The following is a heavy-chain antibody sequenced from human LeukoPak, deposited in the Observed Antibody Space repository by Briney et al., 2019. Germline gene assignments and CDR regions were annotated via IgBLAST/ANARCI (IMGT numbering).Heavy chain of an antibody. CDR1: GNTFTGYY. Sequence: ASVKVSCKASGNTFTGYYMHWVRQAPGQGLEWMGWINPNSGGTDYAQRFQGRVTMTRDTSISTAYMELTRLRSDDTAVYYCARDGGTIAVRTDRGNCFDPWGQGTLVIVSS. CDR2: INPNSGGT. J-gene: IGHJ5*02. D-gene: IGHD6-6*01. CDR3: ARDGGTIAVRTDRGNCFDP. V-gene: IGHV1-2*02.